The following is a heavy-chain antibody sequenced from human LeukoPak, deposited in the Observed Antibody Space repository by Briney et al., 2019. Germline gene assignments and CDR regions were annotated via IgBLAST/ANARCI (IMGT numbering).Heavy chain of an antibody. D-gene: IGHD3-22*01. V-gene: IGHV1-46*01. CDR1: AYTFTIYY. J-gene: IGHJ5*02. Sequence: GASVKVSCKASAYTFTIYYMHWERQAPGQGLEWMGIINPSGGSTSYAQKFQGRVTMTRDTSTSTVYMELSSLRSEDTAVYYCARGGTNYYDSRPYVSFEPWGQGTLVTVSS. CDR3: ARGGTNYYDSRPYVSFEP. CDR2: INPSGGST.